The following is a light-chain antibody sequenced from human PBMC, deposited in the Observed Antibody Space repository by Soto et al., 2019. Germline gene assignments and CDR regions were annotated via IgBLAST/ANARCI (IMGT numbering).Light chain of an antibody. CDR2: EVS. J-gene: IGLJ1*01. Sequence: QSVLTQPASVSGSPGQSITISCTGTSSDVGGYNYVSWYQQHPGKAPKLMVYEVSNRPSGVSNRFSGSKSGNTASLTISGLQAEDAADYYCSSYTSSSPFYVFGTGTTVIVL. CDR3: SSYTSSSPFYV. V-gene: IGLV2-14*01. CDR1: SSDVGGYNY.